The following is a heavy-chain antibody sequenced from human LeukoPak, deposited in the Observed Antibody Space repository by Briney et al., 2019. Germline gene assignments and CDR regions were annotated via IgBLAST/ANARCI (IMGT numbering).Heavy chain of an antibody. Sequence: GGSLRLSCAASGFTFSSYEMNWVRQAPGKGLEWVSYISSSGSTIYYADSVKGRFTISRDNAKNSLYLQMNSLRAEDTAVYYCGRSQNYNDSSGYSYWGRGTLVTVSS. CDR2: ISSSGSTI. V-gene: IGHV3-48*03. J-gene: IGHJ4*02. CDR1: GFTFSSYE. CDR3: GRSQNYNDSSGYSY. D-gene: IGHD3-22*01.